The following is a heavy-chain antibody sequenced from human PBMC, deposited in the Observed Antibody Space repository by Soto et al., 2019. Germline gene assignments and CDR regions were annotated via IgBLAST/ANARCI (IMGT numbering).Heavy chain of an antibody. V-gene: IGHV1-69*13. J-gene: IGHJ6*02. D-gene: IGHD2-8*01. CDR3: AREDIVLMVYAIGLTDYYGMDV. CDR1: GGTFSSYA. CDR2: IIPIFGTA. Sequence: SVKVSCKASGGTFSSYAISWVRQAPGQGLEWMGGIIPIFGTANYAQKFQGRVTITADESTSTAYMELSSLRSDDTAVYYCAREDIVLMVYAIGLTDYYGMDVWGQRTSVTVSS.